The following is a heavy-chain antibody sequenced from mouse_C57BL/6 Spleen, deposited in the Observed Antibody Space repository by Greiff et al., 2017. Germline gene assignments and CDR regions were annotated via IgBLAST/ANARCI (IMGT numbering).Heavy chain of an antibody. J-gene: IGHJ4*01. CDR1: GYTFTSYW. V-gene: IGHV1-61*01. CDR2: IYPSDSET. CDR3: ARGDSRAMDY. Sequence: QVQLKQPGAELVRPGSSVKLSCKASGYTFTSYWMDWVKQRPGQGLEWIGNIYPSDSETHYNQKFKDKATLTVDKSSSTAYMQLSSLTSEDSAVYYCARGDSRAMDYWGQGTSVTVSS.